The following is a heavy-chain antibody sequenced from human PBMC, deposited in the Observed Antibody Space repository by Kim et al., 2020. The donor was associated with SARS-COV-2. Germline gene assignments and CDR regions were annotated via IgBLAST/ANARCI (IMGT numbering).Heavy chain of an antibody. CDR2: ISGSGGST. D-gene: IGHD3-3*01. V-gene: IGHV3-23*01. J-gene: IGHJ1*01. CDR1: GFTFSSYA. CDR3: AKDFGPVEQPEYFQH. Sequence: GGSLRLSCAASGFTFSSYAMSWVRQAPGKGLEWVSAISGSGGSTYYADSVKGRFTISRDNSKNTLYLQMNSLRAEDTAVYYCAKDFGPVEQPEYFQHWGQGTLVTVSS.